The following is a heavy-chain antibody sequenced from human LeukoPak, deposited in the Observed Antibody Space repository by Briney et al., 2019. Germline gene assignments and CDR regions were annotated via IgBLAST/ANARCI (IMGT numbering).Heavy chain of an antibody. J-gene: IGHJ3*02. V-gene: IGHV1-8*01. D-gene: IGHD3-16*02. CDR2: MNPNSGNT. CDR1: GYTFTGYD. CDR3: ARRDYDYVWGSYRRSAFDI. Sequence: GASVKVSCKASGYTFTGYDINWVRQATGQGLEWMGWMNPNSGNTGYAQKFQGRVTMTRNTSISTAYMELSSLRSEDTAVYYCARRDYDYVWGSYRRSAFDIWGQGTMVTVSS.